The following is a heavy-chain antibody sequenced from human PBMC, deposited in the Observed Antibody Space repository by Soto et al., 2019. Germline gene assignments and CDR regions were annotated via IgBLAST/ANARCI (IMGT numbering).Heavy chain of an antibody. J-gene: IGHJ4*02. CDR3: VRASMPKAHFDS. V-gene: IGHV4-4*07. Sequence: PSETLSLTCTVSGGSIRGYYWSWIRQSAGMGLEWIGRMHTSGSTNYNPSLKSRVTISVDMSKNQISLKLTSVTAAGTALYYCVRASMPKAHFDSWGQGTLVTVSS. CDR2: MHTSGST. D-gene: IGHD2-2*01. CDR1: GGSIRGYY.